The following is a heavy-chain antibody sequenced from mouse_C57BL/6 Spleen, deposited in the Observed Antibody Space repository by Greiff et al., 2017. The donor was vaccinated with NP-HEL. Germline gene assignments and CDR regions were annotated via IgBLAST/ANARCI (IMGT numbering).Heavy chain of an antibody. D-gene: IGHD2-5*01. Sequence: QVQLQQPGAELVKPGASVKMSCKASGYTFTSYWITWVKQRPGQGLEWIGDIYPGSGSTNYNEKFKSKATLTVDTSSSTAYMQLSSLTSEDSAVYDCARQAYYSNYDWYFDVWGTGTTVTVSS. J-gene: IGHJ1*03. CDR2: IYPGSGST. CDR3: ARQAYYSNYDWYFDV. V-gene: IGHV1-55*01. CDR1: GYTFTSYW.